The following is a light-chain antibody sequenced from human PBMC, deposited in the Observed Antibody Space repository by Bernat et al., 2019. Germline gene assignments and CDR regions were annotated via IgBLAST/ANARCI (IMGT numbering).Light chain of an antibody. CDR1: SSDVGGYNY. CDR3: CSYADGSSFWV. CDR2: EVS. J-gene: IGLJ3*02. V-gene: IGLV2-23*02. Sequence: QSALTQPASVSGSPGQSITISCTGTSSDVGGYNYVSWYQQYPGKVPKAVIYEVSKRPSGVSNRFSGSKSGNTASLTISGLQAEDEAHYYCCSYADGSSFWVFGGGTKLTVL.